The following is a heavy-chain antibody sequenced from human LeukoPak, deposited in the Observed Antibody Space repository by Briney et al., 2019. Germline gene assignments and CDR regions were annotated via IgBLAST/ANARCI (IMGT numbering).Heavy chain of an antibody. CDR1: GFIFSTYW. J-gene: IGHJ5*02. V-gene: IGHV3-7*01. CDR2: IKQDGSDE. Sequence: GGSLRLSCEVSGFIFSTYWMTWVRQAPGTGLEWVATIKQDGSDEYYVDSVKGRFTISRDNAKNSLYLQMDGLRAEDTAVYHCARKLYYYGTSPAGWFGPWGQGTLVTVSS. CDR3: ARKLYYYGTSPAGWFGP. D-gene: IGHD3-22*01.